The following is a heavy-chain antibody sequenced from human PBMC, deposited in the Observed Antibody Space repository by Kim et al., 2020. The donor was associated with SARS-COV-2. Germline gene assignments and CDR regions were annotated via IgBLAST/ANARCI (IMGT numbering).Heavy chain of an antibody. CDR2: ISWNSGSI. V-gene: IGHV3-9*01. Sequence: GGSLRLSCAASGFTFDDYAMHWVRQAPGKGLEWVSGISWNSGSIGYADSVKGRFTISRDNAKNSLYLQMNSLRAEDTALYYCAKDIFARTLSERFFGVDYYYYYGMDVWGQGTTVTVSS. D-gene: IGHD3-3*01. CDR3: AKDIFARTLSERFFGVDYYYYYGMDV. CDR1: GFTFDDYA. J-gene: IGHJ6*02.